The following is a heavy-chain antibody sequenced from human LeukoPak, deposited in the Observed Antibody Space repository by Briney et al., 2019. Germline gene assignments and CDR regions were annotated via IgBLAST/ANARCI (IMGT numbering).Heavy chain of an antibody. D-gene: IGHD3-10*01. CDR3: ARRGRPGKVRGVIITNWFDA. CDR2: INHSGST. CDR1: GGSFSGYY. Sequence: SETLSPTCAVYGGSFSGYYWSWIRQPPGKGLEWIGEINHSGSTNYNPSLKSRVTISVDTSKNQFSLKLSSVTAADTAVYYCARRGRPGKVRGVIITNWFDAWGQGTLVTVSS. V-gene: IGHV4-34*01. J-gene: IGHJ5*02.